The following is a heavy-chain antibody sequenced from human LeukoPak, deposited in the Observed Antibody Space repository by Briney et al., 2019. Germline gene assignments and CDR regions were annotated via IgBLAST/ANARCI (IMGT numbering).Heavy chain of an antibody. CDR1: GGSISSSGYY. Sequence: SQTLSLTCTVSGGSISSSGYYWGWIRQPPGKGLEWIGSIYYSGSTYYNPSLKSRVTISVDTSKNQFSLKLSSVTAADTAVYYCARDTRYSSSWYGYWYFDLWGRGTLVTVSS. CDR2: IYYSGST. V-gene: IGHV4-39*07. CDR3: ARDTRYSSSWYGYWYFDL. J-gene: IGHJ2*01. D-gene: IGHD6-13*01.